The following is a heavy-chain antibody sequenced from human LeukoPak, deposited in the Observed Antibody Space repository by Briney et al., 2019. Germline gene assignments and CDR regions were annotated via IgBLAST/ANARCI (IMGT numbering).Heavy chain of an antibody. Sequence: ASVKVSFTASGYTFTSYDINWVRQATGQGLEWMGWMNPNSGNTGYAQKFQGRVTMTRNTSISTAYMELSSLRSEDTAVYYCAKGGYYDSSGYYYEIDYWGQGTLVTVSS. CDR3: AKGGYYDSSGYYYEIDY. CDR1: GYTFTSYD. V-gene: IGHV1-8*01. J-gene: IGHJ4*02. CDR2: MNPNSGNT. D-gene: IGHD3-22*01.